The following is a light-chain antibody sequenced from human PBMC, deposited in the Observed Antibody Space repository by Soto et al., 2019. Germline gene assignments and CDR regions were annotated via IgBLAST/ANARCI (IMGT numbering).Light chain of an antibody. CDR2: DVS. V-gene: IGLV2-11*01. CDR3: CSYAGSYPIMV. J-gene: IGLJ2*01. Sequence: QSVLTQPRSVSGSPGQSVTISCTGTSSDVGGYNYVSWYQQHPGKAPKLMIYDVSKRPSGVPDRFSGSKSGNTASLTISGLQAEDEADYYCCSYAGSYPIMVFGGGTKLTVL. CDR1: SSDVGGYNY.